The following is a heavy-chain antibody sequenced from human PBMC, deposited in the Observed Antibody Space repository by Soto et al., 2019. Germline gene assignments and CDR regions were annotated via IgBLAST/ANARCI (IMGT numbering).Heavy chain of an antibody. Sequence: EVQLVESGEGLVQPGGSLRLSCAAYGFTFISYAMHWVRQAPGMGLEYVSAISSNGGSTYYADSVKGRFTISRDNSENTLYLQMGSLSAEDMAVYYCARADSSGWCYDYWGQGTLVTVSS. J-gene: IGHJ4*02. V-gene: IGHV3-64*02. CDR2: ISSNGGST. CDR3: ARADSSGWCYDY. D-gene: IGHD6-19*01. CDR1: GFTFISYA.